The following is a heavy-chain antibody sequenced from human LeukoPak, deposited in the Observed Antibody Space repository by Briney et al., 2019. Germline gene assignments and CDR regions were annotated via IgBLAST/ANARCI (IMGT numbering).Heavy chain of an antibody. CDR3: AKERSEVVVAATNY. Sequence: GGSLRLSCAASGFTFNSYAMTWVRQAPGKGLEWVSSITGGGDTTYYADSVRGRFTISRDNSKNTLSLQINSLRAGDTAVYYCAKERSEVVVAATNYWGQGTLVTVSS. D-gene: IGHD2-15*01. CDR1: GFTFNSYA. CDR2: ITGGGDTT. V-gene: IGHV3-23*01. J-gene: IGHJ4*02.